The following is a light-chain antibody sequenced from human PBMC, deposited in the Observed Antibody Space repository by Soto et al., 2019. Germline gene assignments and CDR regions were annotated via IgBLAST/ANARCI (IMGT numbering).Light chain of an antibody. V-gene: IGKV1-16*01. CDR2: AAS. Sequence: DIQVTQSPSSVSASVGDRFTITCRASQDIAGYLAWYQHKPGRAPELLIHAASSLQSGVPSRFSGSGSGTEFTLTISSLQPDDFATYYCQQYNSYSPGTFGQGTKVDI. CDR1: QDIAGY. J-gene: IGKJ1*01. CDR3: QQYNSYSPGT.